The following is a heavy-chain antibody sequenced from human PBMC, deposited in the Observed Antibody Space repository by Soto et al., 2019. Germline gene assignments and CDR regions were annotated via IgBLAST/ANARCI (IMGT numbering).Heavy chain of an antibody. V-gene: IGHV3-23*01. CDR1: GFTFSSYA. CDR2: ISGSGGST. Sequence: PGGSLRLSCASSGFTFSSYAMSLVRQAPGKGLEWVSAISGSGGSTYYADSVKGRFTISRDNSKNTLYLQMNSLRAEDTAVYYCAKIRDSLPQYCSGGSCYYNYYMDVWGKGTTVTVSS. J-gene: IGHJ6*03. D-gene: IGHD2-15*01. CDR3: AKIRDSLPQYCSGGSCYYNYYMDV.